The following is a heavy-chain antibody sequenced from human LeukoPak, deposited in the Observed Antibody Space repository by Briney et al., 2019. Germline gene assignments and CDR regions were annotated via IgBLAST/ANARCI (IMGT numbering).Heavy chain of an antibody. CDR3: AKMSNYYNSLGYYAFDI. Sequence: PGGSLRLSCAASGFTFSSYWMHWVRHAPGPGLERVSVIYSGGSADYADSVKGRFTISRDNSKNTLHLQMKSLRAEDTAVYYCAKMSNYYNSLGYYAFDIWGQGTMVTVSS. CDR2: IYSGGSA. J-gene: IGHJ3*02. V-gene: IGHV3-66*01. D-gene: IGHD3-22*01. CDR1: GFTFSSYW.